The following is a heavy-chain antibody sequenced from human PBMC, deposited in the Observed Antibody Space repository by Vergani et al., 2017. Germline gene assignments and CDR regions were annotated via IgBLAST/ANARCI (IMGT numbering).Heavy chain of an antibody. V-gene: IGHV4-39*01. D-gene: IGHD3-3*01. CDR2: IFNSGGT. CDR1: GGSISRGSYY. CDR3: ARGSNLEWLSPLRWFDP. Sequence: QLQLQESGPGLVKPSETLSLTCTVSGGSISRGSYYWGWIRQPPGKGLEWIGSIFNSGGTYYNPSLKSRVTISEDTSKNQFSLKLSFVTAADTAVYYCARGSNLEWLSPLRWFDPWGQGTLVTVSS. J-gene: IGHJ5*02.